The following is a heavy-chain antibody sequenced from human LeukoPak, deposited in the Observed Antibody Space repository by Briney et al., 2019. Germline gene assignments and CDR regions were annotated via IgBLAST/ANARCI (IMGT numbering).Heavy chain of an antibody. J-gene: IGHJ4*02. CDR1: GFTFSNHA. Sequence: PGGSLRLSCAASGFTFSNHAMSWVRQTPGKGLQWVSVISGSGRTTEYADSVKGRFTTSRDNAKNSLYLQMNSLRAEDTAVYYCARGGDYGDYDFFDYWGQGTLVTVSS. CDR3: ARGGDYGDYDFFDY. V-gene: IGHV3-23*01. D-gene: IGHD4-17*01. CDR2: ISGSGRTT.